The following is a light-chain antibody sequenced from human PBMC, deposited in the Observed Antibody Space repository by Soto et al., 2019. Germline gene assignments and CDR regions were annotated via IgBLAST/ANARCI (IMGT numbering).Light chain of an antibody. J-gene: IGLJ3*02. CDR1: GTDVGTYNF. Sequence: QSALTQPASVSGSPGQSITISYTGSGTDVGTYNFVSWFQRHPGKAPQLIIYEVTERPSGVSPRFSGSKSVNTASLTISGLRAEDEADYFCCSFAGRKTWVFGGGTKRTVL. CDR2: EVT. CDR3: CSFAGRKTWV. V-gene: IGLV2-23*02.